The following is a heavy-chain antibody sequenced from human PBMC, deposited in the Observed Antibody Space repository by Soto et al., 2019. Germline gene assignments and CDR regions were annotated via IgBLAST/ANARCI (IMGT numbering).Heavy chain of an antibody. CDR1: GYSLTSYW. V-gene: IGHV5-51*01. CDR2: IYPGDSDT. J-gene: IGHJ1*01. CDR3: ASQTSVSDTGGNHQDHFDS. Sequence: GESLQNSCQGSGYSLTSYWIGWVRQMPGKDLEWMVIIYPGDSDTRYSPSFQGQVTISADKSISTAYLQWSSLKASDTAMYYCASQTSVSDTGGNHQDHFDSRGQGTPVIGSS. D-gene: IGHD5-18*01.